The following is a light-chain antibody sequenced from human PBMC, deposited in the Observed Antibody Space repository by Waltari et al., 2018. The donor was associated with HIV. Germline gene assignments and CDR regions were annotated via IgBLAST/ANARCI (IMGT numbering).Light chain of an antibody. CDR1: ISNIERNY. CDR3: AVWDESLDGWL. Sequence: QSELTQSPSASGTPGQRITISCSGSISNIERNYVYWYKQFPGATPKVLIYKDNGRPSGVPDRISGSKSGTSASLLISGLRSDDEADYYCAVWDESLDGWLFGGGTKLTVL. V-gene: IGLV1-47*01. CDR2: KDN. J-gene: IGLJ3*02.